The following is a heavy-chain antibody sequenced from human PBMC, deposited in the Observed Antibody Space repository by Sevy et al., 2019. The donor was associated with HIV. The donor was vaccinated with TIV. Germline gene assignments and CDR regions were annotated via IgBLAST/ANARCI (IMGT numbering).Heavy chain of an antibody. CDR2: IRDSGEST. Sequence: GESLKISCAASGFTFSSYAMSWFRQAPGKGLEWVSTIRDSGESTYNADSVKGRFTISRDNSKNTLYLQMNSLRADDTDVYYCATGGDFWSGYSNDAFDIWGQGTMVTVSS. D-gene: IGHD3-3*01. CDR1: GFTFSSYA. J-gene: IGHJ3*02. CDR3: ATGGDFWSGYSNDAFDI. V-gene: IGHV3-23*01.